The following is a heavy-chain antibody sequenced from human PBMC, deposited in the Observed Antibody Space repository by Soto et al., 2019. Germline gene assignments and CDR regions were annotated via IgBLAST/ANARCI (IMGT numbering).Heavy chain of an antibody. CDR3: AADRVSAYYYDSSGYPLALDY. CDR2: IVVGSGNT. CDR1: GFTFTSSA. D-gene: IGHD3-22*01. V-gene: IGHV1-58*01. J-gene: IGHJ4*02. Sequence: SVKVSCKASGFTFTSSAVQWVRQARGQRLEWIGWIVVGSGNTNYAQKFQERVTITRDMSTSTAYMELSSLRSEDTAVYYCAADRVSAYYYDSSGYPLALDYWAQGTLVTVSS.